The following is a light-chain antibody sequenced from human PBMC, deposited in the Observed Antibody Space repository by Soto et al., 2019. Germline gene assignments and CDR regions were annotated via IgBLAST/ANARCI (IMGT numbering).Light chain of an antibody. Sequence: EIVMTQSPATLSVSPGERATLSCRASQSVSSNLAWYQQKPGQAPRLLISSASTRATGIPARFSGSGSGTEFTLTISSLQSEDSAIYYCQQHNNWPLTFGGGTKVDIK. V-gene: IGKV3D-15*01. CDR2: SAS. CDR1: QSVSSN. CDR3: QQHNNWPLT. J-gene: IGKJ4*01.